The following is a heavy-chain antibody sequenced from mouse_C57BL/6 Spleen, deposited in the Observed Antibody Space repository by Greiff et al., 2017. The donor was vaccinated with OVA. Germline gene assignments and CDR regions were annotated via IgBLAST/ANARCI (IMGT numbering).Heavy chain of an antibody. D-gene: IGHD1-1*01. V-gene: IGHV1-74*01. CDR3: AVMVITTVPSWYVDV. J-gene: IGHJ1*03. CDR1: GYTFTSYW. CDR2: IHPSDSDT. Sequence: QVHVKQPGAELVKPGASVKVSCKASGYTFTSYWMHWVKQRPGQGLEWIGRIHPSDSDTNYNHKFKGKATLTVDKSSSTAYMQLSSLTSEDSAVYDCAVMVITTVPSWYVDVWGTGTTVTVSA.